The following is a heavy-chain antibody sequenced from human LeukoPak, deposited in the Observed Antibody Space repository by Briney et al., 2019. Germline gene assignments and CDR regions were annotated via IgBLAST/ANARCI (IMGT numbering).Heavy chain of an antibody. D-gene: IGHD2-21*02. CDR3: AKLKSLVVVTAIFQH. CDR1: GFTFSSYA. V-gene: IGHV3-23*01. Sequence: GGSLRLSCAASGFTFSSYAMSWVRQAPGKGLEWVSAISGSGGSTYYADSVKGRFTISRDNSKNTLYLQMNSLRAEDTAVYYCAKLKSLVVVTAIFQHWGQGTLVTVYS. J-gene: IGHJ1*01. CDR2: ISGSGGST.